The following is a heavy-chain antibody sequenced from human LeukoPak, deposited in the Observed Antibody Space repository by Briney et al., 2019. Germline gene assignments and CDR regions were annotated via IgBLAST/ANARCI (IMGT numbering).Heavy chain of an antibody. CDR1: GFTFSDYC. D-gene: IGHD2-21*01. V-gene: IGHV3-30*03. CDR3: ARDHRVVIPWGPEYFQH. CDR2: ISYDGSNK. Sequence: GGSLRLSCAASGFTFSDYCMSWIRQAPGKGLEWVAVISYDGSNKYYADSVKGRFTISRDNSRNTLYLQMNSLRAEDTAVYYCARDHRVVIPWGPEYFQHWGQGTMVTVSS. J-gene: IGHJ1*01.